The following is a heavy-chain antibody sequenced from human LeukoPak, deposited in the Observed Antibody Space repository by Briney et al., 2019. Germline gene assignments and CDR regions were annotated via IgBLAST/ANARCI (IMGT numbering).Heavy chain of an antibody. CDR3: ARDRHSSGWSVGGY. V-gene: IGHV3-30-3*01. Sequence: GRSLRLSCAASGFTFSSYAMHWVRQAPGKGLEWVAVISYDGSNKYYADSVKGRFTISRNNSKNTLYLQMNSLRAEDTAVYYCARDRHSSGWSVGGYWGQGTLVTVSS. CDR1: GFTFSSYA. CDR2: ISYDGSNK. D-gene: IGHD6-19*01. J-gene: IGHJ4*02.